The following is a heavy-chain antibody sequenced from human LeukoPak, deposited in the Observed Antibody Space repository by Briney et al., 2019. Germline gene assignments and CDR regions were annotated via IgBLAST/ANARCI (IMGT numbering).Heavy chain of an antibody. CDR1: GFTFSSNW. V-gene: IGHV3-7*01. J-gene: IGHJ4*02. CDR2: IKPDGSEK. Sequence: GGSLRLSCVDSGFTFSSNWMSWVRQAPGKGLEWVANIKPDGSEKYYVDSLKGRFTISRDNAKNSLYLQMNSLRAEDTAVYYCAREWELLYLDYWGQGTLVTVSS. CDR3: AREWELLYLDY. D-gene: IGHD1-26*01.